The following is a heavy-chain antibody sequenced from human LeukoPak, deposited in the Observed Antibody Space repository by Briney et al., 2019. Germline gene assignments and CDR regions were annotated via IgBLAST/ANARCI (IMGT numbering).Heavy chain of an antibody. J-gene: IGHJ4*02. V-gene: IGHV4-34*01. D-gene: IGHD6-13*01. CDR2: INHSGST. Sequence: SETLSLTCAVYGGSFSGYYWSWIRQPPGKGLEWIGEINHSGSTNYNPSLKSRVTISVDTSKNQFSLKLSSVTVADTAVYYCASLVWGIAAAFDYWGQGTLVTVSS. CDR1: GGSFSGYY. CDR3: ASLVWGIAAAFDY.